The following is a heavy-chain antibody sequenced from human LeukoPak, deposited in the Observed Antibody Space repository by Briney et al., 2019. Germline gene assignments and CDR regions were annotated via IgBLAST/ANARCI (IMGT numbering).Heavy chain of an antibody. CDR1: GFTVSSNY. J-gene: IGHJ4*02. D-gene: IGHD3-10*01. CDR2: IYSGGTT. CDR3: ARTHYGSGADY. Sequence: PGGSLRLSCAASGFTVSSNYMSWVRQAPGKGLEWVSDIYSGGTTYYADSVQRRFTIPRDRSKTTQDLQMNSLSGEDTAVYYCARTHYGSGADYWGQGTLVTVSS. V-gene: IGHV3-53*01.